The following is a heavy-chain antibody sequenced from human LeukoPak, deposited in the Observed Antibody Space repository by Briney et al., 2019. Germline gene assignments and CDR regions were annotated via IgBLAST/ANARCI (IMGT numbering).Heavy chain of an antibody. CDR3: ARGPAVADYYQHYYMDV. V-gene: IGHV3-48*01. D-gene: IGHD6-19*01. Sequence: GGSLRLSCVGSGFTFIDYSMNWVRQAPGKGLEWVSYSSSSSSTIYYADSVKGRFTISKDNPKKSLYLQMRSLRAEDTAVYYCARGPAVADYYQHYYMDVWGKGTTVTVSS. CDR2: SSSSSSTI. J-gene: IGHJ6*03. CDR1: GFTFIDYS.